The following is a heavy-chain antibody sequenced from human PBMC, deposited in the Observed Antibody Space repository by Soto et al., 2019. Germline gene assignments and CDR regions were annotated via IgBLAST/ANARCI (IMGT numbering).Heavy chain of an antibody. CDR3: VRDPKSPLYYDSSGYYSYFDY. Sequence: ASVKVSCKASGYTFTSYYMHWVRQAPGQGLEWMGIINPSGGSTSYAQKFQVRVTMTRDTSTSTVYMELSSLRSEDTAVYYCVRDPKSPLYYDSSGYYSYFDYWGQGTLVTVSS. J-gene: IGHJ4*02. CDR2: INPSGGST. D-gene: IGHD3-22*01. CDR1: GYTFTSYY. V-gene: IGHV1-46*01.